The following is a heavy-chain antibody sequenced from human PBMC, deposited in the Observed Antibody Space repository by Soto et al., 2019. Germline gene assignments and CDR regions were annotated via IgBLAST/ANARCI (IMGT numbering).Heavy chain of an antibody. J-gene: IGHJ5*02. Sequence: SVKVSCKASGGTFSSYAISWVRQAPGQGLEWMGGIIPIFGTANYAQKFQGRVTITADESTSTAYMELSSLRSEDTAVYYCARATQTYYYDSSGYALAAWGQGTLVTVSS. CDR1: GGTFSSYA. D-gene: IGHD3-22*01. V-gene: IGHV1-69*13. CDR2: IIPIFGTA. CDR3: ARATQTYYYDSSGYALAA.